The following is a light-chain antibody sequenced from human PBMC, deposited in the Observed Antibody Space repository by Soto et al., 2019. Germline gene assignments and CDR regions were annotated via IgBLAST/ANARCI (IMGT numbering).Light chain of an antibody. V-gene: IGKV3-15*01. CDR1: QSVSRN. CDR2: GAS. Sequence: EVVMTQSPATLSVSPGERATLSCRASQSVSRNLAWSQQKPGQAPRLLIYGASTRSSGIPARFSGSGSGTEFNVTISSLQSGYSVVYYCPPYNHWLTFGGGSKVEIK. CDR3: PPYNHWLT. J-gene: IGKJ4*01.